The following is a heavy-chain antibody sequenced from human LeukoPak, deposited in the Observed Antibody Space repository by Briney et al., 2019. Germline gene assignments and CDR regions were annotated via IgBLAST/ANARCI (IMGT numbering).Heavy chain of an antibody. V-gene: IGHV3-53*01. CDR2: IYSGGST. CDR1: GFTVSSNY. CDR3: ARTDSSGWYGYFDY. D-gene: IGHD6-19*01. Sequence: GGSLRLSCAASGFTVSSNYMSWVRQAPGKGLEWVSVIYSGGSTYYADSVKGRFTISRDNSKKTLYLQMNSLRAEDTAVYYCARTDSSGWYGYFDYWGQGTLVTVSS. J-gene: IGHJ4*02.